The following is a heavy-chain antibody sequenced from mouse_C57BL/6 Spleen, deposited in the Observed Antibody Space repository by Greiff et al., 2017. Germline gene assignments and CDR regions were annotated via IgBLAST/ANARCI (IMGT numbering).Heavy chain of an antibody. CDR2: ISYSGST. D-gene: IGHD1-1*01. J-gene: IGHJ2*01. Sequence: DVKLQESGPGLAKPSQTLSLTCSVTGYSITSDYWNWIRKVPGNKLEYMGYISYSGSTYYNPSLKSRISITRDTSENQYYLQLNSVTTEDTATYYCARYHYGSSYYFDYWGQGTTLTVSS. CDR3: ARYHYGSSYYFDY. CDR1: GYSITSDY. V-gene: IGHV3-8*01.